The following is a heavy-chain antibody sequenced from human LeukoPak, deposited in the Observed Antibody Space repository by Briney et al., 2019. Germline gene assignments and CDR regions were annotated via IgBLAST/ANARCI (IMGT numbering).Heavy chain of an antibody. CDR2: ISAYNGNT. CDR1: GYTFTSYG. J-gene: IGHJ4*02. D-gene: IGHD7-27*01. CDR3: ARAPSGWGYFNY. Sequence: ASVKVSCKASGYTFTSYGISWVRQAPGQGLEWMGWISAYNGNTNYAQKLQGRVTMTTDTSTSTVYVELSSLRSEDTAVYYCARAPSGWGYFNYWGQGTLVTVSS. V-gene: IGHV1-18*01.